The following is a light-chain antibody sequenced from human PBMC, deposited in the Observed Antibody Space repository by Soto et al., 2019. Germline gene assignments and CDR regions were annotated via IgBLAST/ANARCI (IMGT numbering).Light chain of an antibody. V-gene: IGKV3-15*01. CDR2: GPS. CDR3: QQYNNWET. CDR1: QSVSSN. Sequence: VMTQYPPALYMSPGERATLSCRASQSVSSNLAWYQQKPGQAPRLLIYGPSTRATGIPARFSGSGSGTEFTLTISSLQSEDFAVYYCQQYNNWETFGQGTKVDIK. J-gene: IGKJ1*01.